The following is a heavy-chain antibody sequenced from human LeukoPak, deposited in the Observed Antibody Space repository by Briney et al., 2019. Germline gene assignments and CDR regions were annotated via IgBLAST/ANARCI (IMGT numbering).Heavy chain of an antibody. J-gene: IGHJ4*02. CDR2: ISSSGSSI. CDR3: ASRYRGYAYY. V-gene: IGHV3-48*03. CDR1: GFTFSSYE. D-gene: IGHD5-12*01. Sequence: GGSLRLSCAASGFTFSSYEMNWVRQAPEKGLEWLSYISSSGSSIYYADSVKGRFTISRDNAKSSLYLQMNSLRAEDTAVYYCASRYRGYAYYWGQGTLVTVSS.